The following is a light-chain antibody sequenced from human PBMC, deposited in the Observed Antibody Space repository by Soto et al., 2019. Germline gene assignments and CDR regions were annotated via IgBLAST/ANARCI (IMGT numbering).Light chain of an antibody. CDR2: DAS. Sequence: EIVLTHSPATVSLSPGERASLSCRASQSVSSYLAWYQQKPGQAPRLLIYDASNRATGIPARFSGSGSGTDFTLTISSLEPEDFAVYYCQQRSNWPPKWTFGQGTKVDIK. V-gene: IGKV3-11*01. CDR3: QQRSNWPPKWT. CDR1: QSVSSY. J-gene: IGKJ1*01.